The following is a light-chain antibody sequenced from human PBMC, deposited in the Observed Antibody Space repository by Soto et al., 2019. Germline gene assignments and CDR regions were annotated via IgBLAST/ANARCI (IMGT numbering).Light chain of an antibody. CDR2: GNN. J-gene: IGLJ1*01. Sequence: QSVMTQPPSVSGAQGQRVTISCTGSRSNIGAGYDVHWYQQLPGTAPKLLIYGNNNRPSGVPDRFSGSKSGTSASLAVTGLQAEDEADYYCQSYATGLSVLYVFGTGT. V-gene: IGLV1-40*01. CDR1: RSNIGAGYD. CDR3: QSYATGLSVLYV.